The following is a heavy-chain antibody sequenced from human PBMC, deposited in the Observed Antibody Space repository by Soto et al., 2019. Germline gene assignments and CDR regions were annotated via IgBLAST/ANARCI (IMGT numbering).Heavy chain of an antibody. V-gene: IGHV1-46*01. D-gene: IGHD3-10*01. CDR2: INPSVGST. CDR1: GYTFTTYN. Sequence: QVQLVQSGAEVRKPGASVKVSCKASGYTFTTYNMHWVRQAPGQGLEWMGVINPSVGSTSYAQKFQGRVTVTRDTSTSTVYMELSSLRSEDTAVYYCARAGAGHFDSWGQGTLVTVSS. J-gene: IGHJ4*02. CDR3: ARAGAGHFDS.